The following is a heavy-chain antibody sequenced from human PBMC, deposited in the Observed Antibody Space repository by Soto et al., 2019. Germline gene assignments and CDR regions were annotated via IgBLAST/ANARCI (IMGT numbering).Heavy chain of an antibody. J-gene: IGHJ6*02. V-gene: IGHV5-51*01. CDR3: ASPTTVTSSGYYYYYGMDV. CDR2: IYPGDSDT. CDR1: GYSFTSYW. D-gene: IGHD4-4*01. Sequence: GESLKISCKGSGYSFTSYWIGWVRQMPGKGLEWMGIIYPGDSDTRYSPSFQGQVTISADKSISTAYLQWRSLKASDTAMYYCASPTTVTSSGYYYYYGMDVWGQGTTVTVSS.